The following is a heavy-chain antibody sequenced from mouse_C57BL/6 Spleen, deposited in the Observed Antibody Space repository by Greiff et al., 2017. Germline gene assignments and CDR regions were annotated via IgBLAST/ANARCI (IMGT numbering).Heavy chain of an antibody. J-gene: IGHJ2*01. D-gene: IGHD1-1*01. CDR3: ARSTITTVVADY. Sequence: VKLVESGAELVKPGASVKISCKASGYAFSSYWMNWVKQRPGKGLEWIGQIYPGDGDTNYNGKFKGKATLTADKSSSTAYMQLSSLTSEDSAVYFCARSTITTVVADYWGQGTTLTVSS. V-gene: IGHV1-80*01. CDR1: GYAFSSYW. CDR2: IYPGDGDT.